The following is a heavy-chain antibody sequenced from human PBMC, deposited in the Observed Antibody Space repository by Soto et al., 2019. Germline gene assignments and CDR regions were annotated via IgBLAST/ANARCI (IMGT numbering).Heavy chain of an antibody. Sequence: PGGSLRLSCAASGFTFSSYAMSWVRQAPGKGLEWVSAISGSGGSTYYADSVKGRFTISRDNSKNTLYLQMSSLRAEDTAVYYCVKAGGSSTSLNYYYYGMDVWGQGTTVTVSS. CDR1: GFTFSSYA. V-gene: IGHV3-23*01. J-gene: IGHJ6*02. CDR3: VKAGGSSTSLNYYYYGMDV. CDR2: ISGSGGST. D-gene: IGHD6-6*01.